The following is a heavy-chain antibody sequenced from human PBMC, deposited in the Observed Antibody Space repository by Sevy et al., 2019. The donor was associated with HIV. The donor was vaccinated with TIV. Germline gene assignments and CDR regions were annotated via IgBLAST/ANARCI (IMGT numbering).Heavy chain of an antibody. CDR2: IYYSGST. CDR3: ARDLSSGYGFNY. D-gene: IGHD3-22*01. CDR1: GGSISSYY. Sequence: SETLSLTCTVSGGSISSYYWSWIRQPPGKGLEWIGYIYYSGSTNYNPSLKSRVTISVDTSKNQFSRKLSSVTAADTAVYYCARDLSSGYGFNYWGQGTLVTVSS. V-gene: IGHV4-59*01. J-gene: IGHJ4*02.